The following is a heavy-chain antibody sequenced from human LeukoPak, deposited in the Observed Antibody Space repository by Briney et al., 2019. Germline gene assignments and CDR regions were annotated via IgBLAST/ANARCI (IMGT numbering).Heavy chain of an antibody. Sequence: PGGSLRLSCTASGFTFSTYAMTWVRQAPGKGLDWVSAIGASGADTYYADSAKGRFTVSRDNSKNTLYLQMSSLRADDTAVYFCAKRPRGSSGYYLGAFDGWGQGTTVTVSS. CDR3: AKRPRGSSGYYLGAFDG. D-gene: IGHD3-22*01. J-gene: IGHJ3*01. CDR2: IGASGADT. CDR1: GFTFSTYA. V-gene: IGHV3-23*01.